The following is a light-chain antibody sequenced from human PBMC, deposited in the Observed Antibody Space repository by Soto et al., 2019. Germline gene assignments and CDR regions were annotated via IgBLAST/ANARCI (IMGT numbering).Light chain of an antibody. CDR3: SSYTSSNTWV. V-gene: IGLV2-14*01. CDR1: SRDVGGYNY. J-gene: IGLJ3*02. Sequence: QSALTQPASVSGSPGQSITISCTGTSRDVGGYNYVSWYQQHPGKAPKLMIYGVSNRPSGISYRFSGSKSGNTASLTISGLQAEDEADYYCSSYTSSNTWVFGGETKLTVL. CDR2: GVS.